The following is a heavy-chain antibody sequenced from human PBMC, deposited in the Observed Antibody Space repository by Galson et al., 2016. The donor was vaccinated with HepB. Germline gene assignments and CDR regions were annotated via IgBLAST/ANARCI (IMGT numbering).Heavy chain of an antibody. CDR2: ITGSAETT. J-gene: IGHJ4*02. Sequence: SLRLSCAASGFTFSNYAIIWVRQAPGKGLEWVSAITGSAETTYYADSVQGRFIISRDNSMNTLFLQMNSLRVEDTAVYYCARIGLGYSSSLPDYWGQGTLVTVSS. V-gene: IGHV3-23*01. D-gene: IGHD6-19*01. CDR3: ARIGLGYSSSLPDY. CDR1: GFTFSNYA.